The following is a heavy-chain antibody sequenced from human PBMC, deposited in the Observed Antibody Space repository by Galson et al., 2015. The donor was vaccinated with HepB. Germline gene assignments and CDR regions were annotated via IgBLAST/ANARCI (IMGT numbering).Heavy chain of an antibody. Sequence: SVKVSCKASGYTFTSYAMHWVRQAPGQRLEWMGWINAGNGNTKYSQKFQGRVTITRDTSASTAYMELSSLRSEDTAVYYCARGRTGTAMLYYYYMDVWGKGTTVTVSS. CDR2: INAGNGNT. V-gene: IGHV1-3*01. D-gene: IGHD5-18*01. J-gene: IGHJ6*03. CDR1: GYTFTSYA. CDR3: ARGRTGTAMLYYYYMDV.